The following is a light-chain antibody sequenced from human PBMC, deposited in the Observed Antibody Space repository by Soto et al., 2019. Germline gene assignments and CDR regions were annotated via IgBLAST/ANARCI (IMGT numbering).Light chain of an antibody. J-gene: IGLJ2*01. Sequence: SYELTQPPSVSVSPGQTASITCSGDKLGYKYACWYQQKPGQSPVLVIYQHNKRPSGIPERFSGSNSGNTATLTISGTQAMDGADYYCQAWDSSTVVFGGGTKLTVL. CDR2: QHN. CDR1: KLGYKY. V-gene: IGLV3-1*01. CDR3: QAWDSSTVV.